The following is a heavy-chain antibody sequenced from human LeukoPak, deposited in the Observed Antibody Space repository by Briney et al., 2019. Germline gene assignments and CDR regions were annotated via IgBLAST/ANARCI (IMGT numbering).Heavy chain of an antibody. CDR2: ISAYNGNT. D-gene: IGHD6-6*01. CDR3: ARDLTPYSSSSLPDY. J-gene: IGHJ4*02. V-gene: IGHV1-18*01. CDR1: GYTFTSYG. Sequence: GASVNVSCKASGYTFTSYGISWVRQAPGQGLAWMGWISAYNGNTNYAQKLQGRVTMTTDTSTSTAYLELRSLRSDDTAVYYCARDLTPYSSSSLPDYWGQGTLVTVSS.